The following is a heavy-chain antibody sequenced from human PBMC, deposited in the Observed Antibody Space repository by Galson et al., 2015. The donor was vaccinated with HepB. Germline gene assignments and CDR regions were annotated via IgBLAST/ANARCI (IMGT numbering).Heavy chain of an antibody. J-gene: IGHJ5*02. D-gene: IGHD2-15*01. CDR1: GGSISSYY. CDR2: IYYSGST. V-gene: IGHV4-59*01. Sequence: SETLSLTCTVSGGSISSYYWSWIRQPPGKGLEWLGYIYYSGSTNYNPSLKSRVTISVDTTKNQFSLKLSSVTAADTAVYYCARVGYCSGGSCYGDNWFDPWGQGTLVTVSS. CDR3: ARVGYCSGGSCYGDNWFDP.